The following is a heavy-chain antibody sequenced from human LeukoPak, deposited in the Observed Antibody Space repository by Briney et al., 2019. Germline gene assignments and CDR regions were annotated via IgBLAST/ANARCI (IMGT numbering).Heavy chain of an antibody. Sequence: GGPLRLSCAASGLTFNSYLMHCLRHAPGKGLECLAFIRYEGSNIYYADSVKGRFTICRDNSKNTLYLQMNSLRAEDTAVYYCAKDRVGVPAAMRYYYYYYMDVWGKGTTVTVSS. V-gene: IGHV3-30*02. D-gene: IGHD2-2*01. CDR1: GLTFNSYL. CDR2: IRYEGSNI. J-gene: IGHJ6*03. CDR3: AKDRVGVPAAMRYYYYYYMDV.